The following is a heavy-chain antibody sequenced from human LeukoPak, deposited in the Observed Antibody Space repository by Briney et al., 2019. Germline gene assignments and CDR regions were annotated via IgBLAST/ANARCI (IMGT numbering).Heavy chain of an antibody. Sequence: GSLRLSFAASGFTFSSYEMNWVRQAPGKGLEWVSYISSSSNTMYYADSVKGRFTISRDNAKNSLYLQMNSLRDEDTAVYYCARAFDYWGQGTLVAVSS. CDR2: ISSSSNTM. J-gene: IGHJ4*02. CDR1: GFTFSSYE. V-gene: IGHV3-48*03. CDR3: ARAFDY.